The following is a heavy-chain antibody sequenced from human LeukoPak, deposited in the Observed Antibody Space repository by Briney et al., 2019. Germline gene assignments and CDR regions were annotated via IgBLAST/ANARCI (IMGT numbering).Heavy chain of an antibody. D-gene: IGHD3-10*01. Sequence: GGPLRLSCAASGFSFNSYAMTWGRHAPGKGLEWVSAIGGSGGSTDYADSVKGRFTISRDNSKNTLYLQMNSLRAEDTAVYYCAKGAWLDYWGQGTLVTVSS. CDR1: GFSFNSYA. CDR3: AKGAWLDY. V-gene: IGHV3-23*01. CDR2: IGGSGGST. J-gene: IGHJ1*01.